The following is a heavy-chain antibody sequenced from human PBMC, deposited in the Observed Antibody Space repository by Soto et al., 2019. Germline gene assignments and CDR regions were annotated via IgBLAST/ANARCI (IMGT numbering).Heavy chain of an antibody. V-gene: IGHV4-59*01. CDR3: ARDLWGYCGTDCYPLDV. CDR2: MYNTGST. Sequence: QVQLQESGPGLVKPSETLSLTCTVSGGSISGYYWSWIRQPPGKGLEWIGYMYNTGSTVYNPSCKSRVTISVDTSKSQFSLRLNSVTAADTAVYYCARDLWGYCGTDCYPLDVWGQGTTVTVSS. D-gene: IGHD2-21*02. CDR1: GGSISGYY. J-gene: IGHJ6*02.